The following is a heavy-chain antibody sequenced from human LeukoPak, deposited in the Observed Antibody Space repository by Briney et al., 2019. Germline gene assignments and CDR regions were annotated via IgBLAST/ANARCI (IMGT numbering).Heavy chain of an antibody. CDR3: AKSYSGSRFIMDV. D-gene: IGHD6-13*01. CDR2: IYYSGST. Sequence: PSGTLSLTCAVFGGSLSGYYWSWIRQPPGKGLEWIGSIYYSGSTYYNSSLKSRFIISLDTSKNQFSLKLSSVTAADTAVYYCAKSYSGSRFIMDVWGKGTTVTVSS. CDR1: GGSLSGYY. V-gene: IGHV4-34*01. J-gene: IGHJ6*04.